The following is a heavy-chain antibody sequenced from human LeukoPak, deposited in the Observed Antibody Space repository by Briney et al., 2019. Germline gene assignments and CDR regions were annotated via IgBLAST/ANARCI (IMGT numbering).Heavy chain of an antibody. CDR3: AREQQQLVTGHYFDY. CDR1: GGSISSYY. D-gene: IGHD6-13*01. V-gene: IGHV4-59*12. CDR2: IYYSGST. Sequence: PSETLSLTCTVSGGSISSYYWSWIRQPPGKGLEWIGYIYYSGSTNYNPSLKSRVTISVDTSKNQFSLKLSSVTAADTAVYYCAREQQQLVTGHYFDYWGQGTLVTVSS. J-gene: IGHJ4*02.